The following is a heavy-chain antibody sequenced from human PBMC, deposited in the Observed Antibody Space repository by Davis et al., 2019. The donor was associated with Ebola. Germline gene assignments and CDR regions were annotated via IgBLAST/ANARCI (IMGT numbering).Heavy chain of an antibody. CDR3: ARDRSGGDGMDV. Sequence: PGGSLRLSCAASGFTFSSYSMNWVRQAPGKGLEWVSSISSSSSYIYYADSVKGRFTISRDNAKNSLYLQMNSLRAEDTAVYYCARDRSGGDGMDVWGQGTTVTVSS. J-gene: IGHJ6*02. CDR2: ISSSSSYI. V-gene: IGHV3-21*01. D-gene: IGHD3-16*01. CDR1: GFTFSSYS.